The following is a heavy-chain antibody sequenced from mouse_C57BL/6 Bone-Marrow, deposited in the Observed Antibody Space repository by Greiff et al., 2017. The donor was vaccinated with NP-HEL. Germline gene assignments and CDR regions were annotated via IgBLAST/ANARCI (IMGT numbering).Heavy chain of an antibody. CDR1: GYAFSSSW. CDR3: AIHYYGSSSPFDY. J-gene: IGHJ2*01. V-gene: IGHV1-82*01. Sequence: QVQLQQSGPELVKPGASVKISCKASGYAFSSSWMNWVKQRPGKGLEWIGRIYPGDGDTNYNGKFKGKATLTADKSSSTAYMQLSSLTSEDSAVYFCAIHYYGSSSPFDYWGQGTTLTVSS. D-gene: IGHD1-1*01. CDR2: IYPGDGDT.